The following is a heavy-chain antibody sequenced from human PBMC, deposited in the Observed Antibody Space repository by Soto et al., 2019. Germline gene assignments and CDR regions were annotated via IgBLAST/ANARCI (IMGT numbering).Heavy chain of an antibody. D-gene: IGHD5-18*01. Sequence: QVQLQESGPGLVKPSQALALTCTVSGGSISSGTYYWSWIRQHPGKGLEWIGYISGSGSTYYSPSLKSRVLMSLDTSENQFSLRLTSVTAADTAIYYCARDQGYTYGYSFDFWGQGALVTVS. CDR1: GGSISSGTYY. J-gene: IGHJ4*02. CDR2: ISGSGST. CDR3: ARDQGYTYGYSFDF. V-gene: IGHV4-31*03.